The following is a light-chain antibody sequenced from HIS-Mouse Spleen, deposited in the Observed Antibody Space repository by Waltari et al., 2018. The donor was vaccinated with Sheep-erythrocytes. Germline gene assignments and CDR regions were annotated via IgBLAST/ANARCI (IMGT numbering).Light chain of an antibody. CDR1: QSISSY. J-gene: IGKJ4*01. Sequence: DIQMTQSPSSLSASIGDRVTITCRASQSISSYLNWYQQKPGKAPKLLIYAASSLQSGVPSRFSGSCSGTDFTLTISSLQPEDFATYYCQQSYSTPPLTFGGGTKVEIK. CDR2: AAS. CDR3: QQSYSTPPLT. V-gene: IGKV1-39*01.